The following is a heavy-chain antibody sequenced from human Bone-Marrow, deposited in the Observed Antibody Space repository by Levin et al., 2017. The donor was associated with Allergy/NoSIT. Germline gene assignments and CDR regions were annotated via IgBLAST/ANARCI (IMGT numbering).Heavy chain of an antibody. CDR3: ARGRRETFGMFVLGRPIPTTYGLDV. V-gene: IGHV3-7*01. D-gene: IGHD3-16*01. Sequence: GGSLRLSCAASGFTFSSYWMSWVRQAPGKGLEWVANIKDDGSEKYYVDSVKGRFTISRDNPKNSLYLQMDSLRAEDTAVYYCARGRRETFGMFVLGRPIPTTYGLDVWGQGTAVTVSS. CDR2: IKDDGSEK. CDR1: GFTFSSYW. J-gene: IGHJ6*02.